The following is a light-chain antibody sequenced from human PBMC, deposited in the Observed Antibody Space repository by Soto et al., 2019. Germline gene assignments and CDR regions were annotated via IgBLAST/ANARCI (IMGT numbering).Light chain of an antibody. Sequence: SYELTQPPSVSVAPGKTARITCGGNNIGRKSVHWYQQKPGQAPVLVIYYDSDRPSGIPERFSGSNSGNTATLTISRVEAGYEADYYCQVWDSSSDPYYVFGTGTKLTVL. V-gene: IGLV3-21*04. CDR3: QVWDSSSDPYYV. J-gene: IGLJ1*01. CDR1: NIGRKS. CDR2: YDS.